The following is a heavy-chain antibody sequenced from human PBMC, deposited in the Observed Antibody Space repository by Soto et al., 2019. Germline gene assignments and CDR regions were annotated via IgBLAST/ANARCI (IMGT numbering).Heavy chain of an antibody. Sequence: QVQLQQWGAGLLKPSETLSLTCAVYGGSFSGYYWSWIRQPPGKGLAWIGEINQSGSTNYNPSNKRRVSIQVDSSKNQFSLKLRSVTAADTAVYYCARIQLWFHYCDCWGQGTLVTVSS. CDR2: INQSGST. CDR1: GGSFSGYY. J-gene: IGHJ4*02. D-gene: IGHD5-18*01. CDR3: ARIQLWFHYCDC. V-gene: IGHV4-34*01.